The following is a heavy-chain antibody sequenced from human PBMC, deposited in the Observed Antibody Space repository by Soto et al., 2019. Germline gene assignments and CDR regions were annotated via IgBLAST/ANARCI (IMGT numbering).Heavy chain of an antibody. Sequence: PSETLSLTCTVSGGSISSYYWSWIRQPPGKGLEWIGYIYYSGSTNYNPSLKSRVTISVDTSKNQFSLKLSSVTAADTAVYYCARGGLSGYDFWSGYHEGYFDYWGQGTLVTVSS. D-gene: IGHD3-3*01. CDR1: GGSISSYY. V-gene: IGHV4-59*01. J-gene: IGHJ4*02. CDR3: ARGGLSGYDFWSGYHEGYFDY. CDR2: IYYSGST.